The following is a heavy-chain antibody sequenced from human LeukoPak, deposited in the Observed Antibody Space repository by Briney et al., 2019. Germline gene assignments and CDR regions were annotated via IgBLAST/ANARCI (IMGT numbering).Heavy chain of an antibody. J-gene: IGHJ4*02. Sequence: PGGSLRLSCAASGFTFSSYAMSWVRQAPGKGLEWVSGISGGGGSTYYPDSVQGRFTISRDNPKNTLYLQMNSLRAEDTAVYYCAKGPHKTRYGSGGYSPFDYWGQGTLVTVSS. V-gene: IGHV3-23*01. CDR2: ISGGGGST. CDR1: GFTFSSYA. CDR3: AKGPHKTRYGSGGYSPFDY. D-gene: IGHD3-10*01.